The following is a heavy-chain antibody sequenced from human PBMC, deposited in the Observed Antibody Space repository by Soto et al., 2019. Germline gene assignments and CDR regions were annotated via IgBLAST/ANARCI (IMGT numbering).Heavy chain of an antibody. V-gene: IGHV3-30-3*01. D-gene: IGHD5-18*01. CDR3: ARDVGSGDTAMTTGYYYYGMDV. J-gene: IGHJ6*02. Sequence: VGSLRLSCAASGFTFSSYAMHWVRQAPGKGLEWVAVISYDGSNKYYADSVKGRFTISRDNSKNTLYLQMNSLRAEDTAVYHYARDVGSGDTAMTTGYYYYGMDVWGQGTTVTVSS. CDR1: GFTFSSYA. CDR2: ISYDGSNK.